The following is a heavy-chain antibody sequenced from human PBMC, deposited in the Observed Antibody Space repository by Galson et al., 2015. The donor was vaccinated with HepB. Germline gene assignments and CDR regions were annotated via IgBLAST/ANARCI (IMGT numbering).Heavy chain of an antibody. J-gene: IGHJ6*02. D-gene: IGHD5-12*01. CDR3: ARDRLVATGYYYGMDV. Sequence: SVKVSCKASGGTFSSYAISWVRQAPGQGLEWMGGIIPIFGTANYAQKFQGRVTITADKSTSTAYMELSSLRSEDTAVYYCARDRLVATGYYYGMDVWGQGTTVTVSS. V-gene: IGHV1-69*06. CDR2: IIPIFGTA. CDR1: GGTFSSYA.